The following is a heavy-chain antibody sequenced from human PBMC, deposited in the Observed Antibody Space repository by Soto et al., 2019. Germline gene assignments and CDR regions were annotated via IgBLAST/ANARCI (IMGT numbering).Heavy chain of an antibody. CDR2: ISSSSSYI. CDR3: ARDALAHDAFDI. Sequence: GSLRLSCAASGFTFSSYSMNWVRQAPGKGLEWVSSISSSSSYIYYADSVKGRFTISRDNAKNSLYLQMNSLRAEDTAVYYCARDALAHDAFDIWGQGTMVTVSS. J-gene: IGHJ3*02. CDR1: GFTFSSYS. V-gene: IGHV3-21*01.